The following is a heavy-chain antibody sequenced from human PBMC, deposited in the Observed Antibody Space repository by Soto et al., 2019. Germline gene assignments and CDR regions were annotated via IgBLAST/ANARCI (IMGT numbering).Heavy chain of an antibody. CDR2: ISGSGGST. CDR1: GFTFSSYA. CDR3: ATPKGAIAAAGNFDY. D-gene: IGHD6-13*01. J-gene: IGHJ4*02. V-gene: IGHV3-23*01. Sequence: GGSLRLSCAASGFTFSSYAMSWVRQAPGKGLEWVSAISGSGGSTYYADSVKGRFTISRDNSKNTLYLQMNSLRAEDTTVYYCATPKGAIAAAGNFDYWGQGTLVTVSS.